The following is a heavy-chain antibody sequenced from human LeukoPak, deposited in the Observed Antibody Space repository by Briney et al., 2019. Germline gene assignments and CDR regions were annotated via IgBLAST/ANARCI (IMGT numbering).Heavy chain of an antibody. Sequence: PGGSLRLSCAASGFTFSNYAMSWVRQAPGKGLEWVSAISGSGVTIYNADSVKGRFTISRDNSKNTLYLQMNSLRAEDTAIYYCAKDLYYYGSGNYIDYWGQGTLVTVSS. CDR3: AKDLYYYGSGNYIDY. V-gene: IGHV3-23*01. J-gene: IGHJ4*02. D-gene: IGHD3-10*01. CDR1: GFTFSNYA. CDR2: ISGSGVTI.